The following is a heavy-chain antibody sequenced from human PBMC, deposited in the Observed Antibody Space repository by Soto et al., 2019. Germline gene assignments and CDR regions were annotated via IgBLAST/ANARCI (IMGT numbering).Heavy chain of an antibody. J-gene: IGHJ6*02. CDR3: ARDASYSGPYFFDMDV. CDR2: LIPIFETA. D-gene: IGHD2-15*01. Sequence: QVQLVQSGAEVKKPGSSVKVSCKASGGPFSKFAINWVRQAPGQGLEWMGGLIPIFETANYAQKFQGRVTITADDSTSTSYMEVRSLRSEDTAVYFCARDASYSGPYFFDMDVWGQGTTVTVSS. V-gene: IGHV1-69*01. CDR1: GGPFSKFA.